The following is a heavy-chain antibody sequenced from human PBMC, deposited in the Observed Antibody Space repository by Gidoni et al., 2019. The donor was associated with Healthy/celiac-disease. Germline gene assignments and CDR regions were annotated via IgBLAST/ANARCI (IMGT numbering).Heavy chain of an antibody. J-gene: IGHJ4*02. D-gene: IGHD5-18*01. CDR3: ARGMAMVTRGFFDY. Sequence: QLQLQQWGAGLLKPSETLSLTCAVYGGSCSGYYWSWIRQPPGKGLEWIGEINHSGSTNYNPSLKSRVTISVDTSKNQFSLKLSSVTAADTAVYYCARGMAMVTRGFFDYWGQGTLVTVSS. CDR1: GGSCSGYY. V-gene: IGHV4-34*01. CDR2: INHSGST.